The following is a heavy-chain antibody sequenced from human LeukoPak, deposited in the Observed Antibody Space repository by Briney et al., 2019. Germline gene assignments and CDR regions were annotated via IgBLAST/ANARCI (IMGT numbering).Heavy chain of an antibody. Sequence: GGSLRLSCAASGFTSRNYWMSWVRQAPGKGLEWVANIRQDGSEIYYVDSVKGRFTISRDNAKNSLYLQMNSLRPEATALNYCAKNGYSSSWYMGAFDYWGQGTLVTVSS. CDR2: IRQDGSEI. D-gene: IGHD6-13*01. CDR1: GFTSRNYW. V-gene: IGHV3-7*01. CDR3: AKNGYSSSWYMGAFDY. J-gene: IGHJ4*02.